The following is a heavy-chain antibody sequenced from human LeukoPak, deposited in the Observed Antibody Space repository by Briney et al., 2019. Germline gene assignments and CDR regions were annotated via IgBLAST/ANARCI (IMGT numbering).Heavy chain of an antibody. J-gene: IGHJ4*02. CDR1: AFTFSTYA. D-gene: IGHD3-16*01. CDR2: ISNSGGST. CDR3: AKNFAAYDYVWGRPFDY. V-gene: IGHV3-23*01. Sequence: AGGSLRLSCAASAFTFSTYAMSWVRQAPGKGLEWVSGISNSGGSTPYADSVRGRFTISRDNSKNTLYVQMNSLRAEDTAVYYCAKNFAAYDYVWGRPFDYWGQGTLVTVSS.